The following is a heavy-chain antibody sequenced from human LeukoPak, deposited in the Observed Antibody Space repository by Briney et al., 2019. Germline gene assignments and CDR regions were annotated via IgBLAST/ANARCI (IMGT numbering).Heavy chain of an antibody. Sequence: SETLSLTCTVSGGSISPYYWSWLRQPPGKGLEWIGYISYSGSTKNNPSLKSQVTISVDTSKNQFSLKLTSVTAADTAVYYCAKEGAESFPDAFDIWGPGTLITVSS. CDR3: AKEGAESFPDAFDI. CDR2: ISYSGST. V-gene: IGHV4-59*01. J-gene: IGHJ3*02. D-gene: IGHD3-10*01. CDR1: GGSISPYY.